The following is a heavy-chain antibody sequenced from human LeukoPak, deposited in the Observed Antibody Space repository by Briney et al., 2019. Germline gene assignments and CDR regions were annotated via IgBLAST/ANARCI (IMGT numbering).Heavy chain of an antibody. CDR3: ARDYYYARGFDP. CDR2: INPSGGST. V-gene: IGHV1-46*01. CDR1: GYTFTSYY. Sequence: GASVKVSCKASGYTFTSYYMHWVRQAPGQGLEWMGIINPSGGSTSYAQKSQGRVTMTRDTSTSTVYMELSSLRAEDTAVYYCARDYYYARGFDPWGQGTLVTVSS. J-gene: IGHJ5*02. D-gene: IGHD3-10*02.